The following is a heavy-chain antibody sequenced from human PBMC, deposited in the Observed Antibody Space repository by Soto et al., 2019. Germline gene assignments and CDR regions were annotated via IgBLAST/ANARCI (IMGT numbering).Heavy chain of an antibody. J-gene: IGHJ3*02. Sequence: GGSLRLSCAASGFTFSNAWMSWVRQAPGKGLEWVGRIRDKARGFTTDYTASVKGRFTISRDDSKNSLYLQMNSLKTEDTAVYYCTRLLAYCGGDCYSFAFDIWGQGTMVTVSS. CDR1: GFTFSNAW. V-gene: IGHV3-72*01. D-gene: IGHD2-21*02. CDR3: TRLLAYCGGDCYSFAFDI. CDR2: IRDKARGFTT.